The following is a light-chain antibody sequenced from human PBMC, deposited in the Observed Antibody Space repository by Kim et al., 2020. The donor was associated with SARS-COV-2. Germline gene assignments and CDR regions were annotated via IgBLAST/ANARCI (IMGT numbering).Light chain of an antibody. CDR3: CSYAGSPYV. Sequence: QSALTQPASVSGSPGQSITISCTGSNIGGYNRVSWYQQHPGKVPKLIIYEGNKGPSGVSNRFSGSNSGNTASLTISGLQAEDEADYYCCSYAGSPYVFGTGTKVTVL. J-gene: IGLJ1*01. CDR1: NIGGYNR. CDR2: EGN. V-gene: IGLV2-23*01.